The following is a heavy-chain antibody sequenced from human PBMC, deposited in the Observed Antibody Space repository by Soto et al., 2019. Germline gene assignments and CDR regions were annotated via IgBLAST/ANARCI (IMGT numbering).Heavy chain of an antibody. CDR1: GFTFSSYA. CDR3: AKTPPFGHLKYSYGQYFDY. Sequence: PGGSLRLSCAASGFTFSSYAMSWVRQAPWKGLEWVSAISGSGGSTYYADSVKGRFTISRDNSKNTLYLQTNSLRAEDTAVYYCAKTPPFGHLKYSYGQYFDYWGQGTLVTVSS. V-gene: IGHV3-23*01. CDR2: ISGSGGST. D-gene: IGHD5-18*01. J-gene: IGHJ4*02.